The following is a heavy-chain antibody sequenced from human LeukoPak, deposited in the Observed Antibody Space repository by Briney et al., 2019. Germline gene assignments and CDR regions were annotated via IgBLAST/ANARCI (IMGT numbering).Heavy chain of an antibody. D-gene: IGHD6-13*01. CDR1: GGSISSSSYY. V-gene: IGHV4-39*07. CDR3: ARDSKMRAAAAGD. Sequence: PSETLSLTCTVSGGSISSSSYYWGWIRQPPGKGLEWIGSIYYSGSTYYNPSLKSRVTISVDTSKNQFSLKLSSVTAADTAVYYCARDSKMRAAAAGDWGQGTLVTVSS. J-gene: IGHJ4*02. CDR2: IYYSGST.